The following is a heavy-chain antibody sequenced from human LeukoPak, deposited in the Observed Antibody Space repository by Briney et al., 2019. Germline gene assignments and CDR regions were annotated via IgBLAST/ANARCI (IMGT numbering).Heavy chain of an antibody. J-gene: IGHJ4*02. Sequence: PSETLSLTCTVSGGSISSYYWSWIRQPPGKGLEWIGYIYYSGSTNYNPSLKSRVTISVDTSKNQFSLKLSSVTAADTAVYYCARGWQQLAPFDYWGQGTLVTVSS. CDR3: ARGWQQLAPFDY. CDR1: GGSISSYY. D-gene: IGHD6-13*01. CDR2: IYYSGST. V-gene: IGHV4-59*12.